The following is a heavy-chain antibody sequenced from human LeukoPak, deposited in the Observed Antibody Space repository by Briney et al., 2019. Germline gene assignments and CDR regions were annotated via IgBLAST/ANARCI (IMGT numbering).Heavy chain of an antibody. CDR3: ARDCSSGWSMCY. J-gene: IGHJ4*02. Sequence: GGSLRLSCAASGFTFSSYSMNWVRQAPGKGLEWVSSISSSSSYIYYADSVKGRFTISRDNAKNSLYLQMNSLRAEDTAVYYCARDCSSGWSMCYWGQGTLVTVSS. D-gene: IGHD6-19*01. V-gene: IGHV3-21*01. CDR1: GFTFSSYS. CDR2: ISSSSSYI.